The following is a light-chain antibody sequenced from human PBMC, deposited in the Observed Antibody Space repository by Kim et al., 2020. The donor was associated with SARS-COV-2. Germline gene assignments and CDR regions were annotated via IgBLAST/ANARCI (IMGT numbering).Light chain of an antibody. CDR1: SLRSFY. CDR2: GKN. J-gene: IGLJ2*01. V-gene: IGLV3-19*01. CDR3: NSRDSNDNVV. Sequence: VALGQTVRITCQGDSLRSFYATWYQQKPGQAPILVIYGKNNRPSGIPDRFSGSSSGNTASLTITGTQAGDEADYYCNSRDSNDNVVFGGGTQLTIL.